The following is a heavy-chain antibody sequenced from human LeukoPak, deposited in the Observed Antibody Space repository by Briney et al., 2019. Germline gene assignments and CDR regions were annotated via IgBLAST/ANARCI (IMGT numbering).Heavy chain of an antibody. D-gene: IGHD2-2*01. V-gene: IGHV3-30*02. CDR2: IRYDGSNK. CDR3: AKDLLAYCSSTSCSLYYYYMDV. CDR1: GFTFSSYG. Sequence: GGSLRLSCAASGFTFSSYGMHWVRQAPGKGLEWVAFIRYDGSNKYYADSVKGRFTISRDNSKNTLYLQMNSLRVEDTAVYYCAKDLLAYCSSTSCSLYYYYMDVWGKGTTVTVSS. J-gene: IGHJ6*03.